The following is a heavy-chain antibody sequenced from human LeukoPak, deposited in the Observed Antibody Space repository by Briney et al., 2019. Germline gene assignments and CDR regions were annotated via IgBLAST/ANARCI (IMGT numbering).Heavy chain of an antibody. V-gene: IGHV4-61*02. Sequence: TLSLPCSVSGGSISSGSYYWSWIPQPAGKGLEWIGRIYTSGSTNYNPSLKSRVTISVDTYKNQFSLKLSSVTAADTAVYYCARGGITIFGVATNWFDPWGQGTLVTVSS. CDR3: ARGGITIFGVATNWFDP. D-gene: IGHD3-3*01. CDR2: IYTSGST. J-gene: IGHJ5*02. CDR1: GGSISSGSYY.